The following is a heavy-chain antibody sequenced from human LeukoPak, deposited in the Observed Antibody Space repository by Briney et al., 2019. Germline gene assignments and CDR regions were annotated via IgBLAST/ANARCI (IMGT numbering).Heavy chain of an antibody. CDR2: IYYSGST. CDR3: ARPSGGVYSSGWYYFDY. J-gene: IGHJ4*02. V-gene: IGHV4-39*01. CDR1: GGSISSYY. D-gene: IGHD6-19*01. Sequence: SETLSLTCTVSGGSISSYYWGWIRQPPGKGLEWIGSIYYSGSTYYNPSLKSRVTISVDTSKNQFSLKLSSVTAADTAVYYCARPSGGVYSSGWYYFDYWGQGTLVTVSS.